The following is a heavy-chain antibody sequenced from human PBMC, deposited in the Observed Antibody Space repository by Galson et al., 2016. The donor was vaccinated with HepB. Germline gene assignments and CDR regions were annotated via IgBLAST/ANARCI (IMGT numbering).Heavy chain of an antibody. CDR2: ISYDGNNK. CDR3: ARDGRIQLWFYGMDV. D-gene: IGHD2-21*01. J-gene: IGHJ6*02. CDR1: GFTFSSYA. Sequence: SLRLSCAASGFTFSSYAMHWVRQAPGKGLEWVAVISYDGNNKYYADSVKGRFTISRDNSKNTLHLQMNSLRGEDTAVYYCARDGRIQLWFYGMDVWGQGTTVTVSS. V-gene: IGHV3-30-3*01.